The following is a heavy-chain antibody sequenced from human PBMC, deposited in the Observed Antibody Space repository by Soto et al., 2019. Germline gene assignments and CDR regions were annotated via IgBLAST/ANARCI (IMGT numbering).Heavy chain of an antibody. Sequence: SLRLSCAASGFTFSSYAMSWVRQAPGKGLEWVSAISGRGGSTYYADSVKGRFTISRDNSKNTLYLQMNSLRAEDTAVYYCAKGGWGDSAGGYFDYWGQGTLVTVSS. CDR2: ISGRGGST. J-gene: IGHJ4*02. V-gene: IGHV3-23*01. D-gene: IGHD6-19*01. CDR1: GFTFSSYA. CDR3: AKGGWGDSAGGYFDY.